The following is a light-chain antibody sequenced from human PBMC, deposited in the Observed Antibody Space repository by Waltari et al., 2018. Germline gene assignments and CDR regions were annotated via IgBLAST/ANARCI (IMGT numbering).Light chain of an antibody. CDR2: GAS. V-gene: IGKV3-15*01. CDR1: QSVSSN. J-gene: IGKJ4*01. Sequence: EVVMTQSPATLSVSPGDRATLSCRASQSVSSNLAWYQQKSGQAPRLLIYGASTTATGLPARFSGSGSGTEFTLTISSLQSEDFAVYYCQQYNNWPLTFGGGTKVEIK. CDR3: QQYNNWPLT.